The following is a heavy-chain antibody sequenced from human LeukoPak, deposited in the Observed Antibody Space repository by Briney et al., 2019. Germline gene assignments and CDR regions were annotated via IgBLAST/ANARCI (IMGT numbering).Heavy chain of an antibody. V-gene: IGHV1-18*01. CDR2: ISTYNSNT. D-gene: IGHD3-10*01. CDR3: ARDVYGSGSSFDY. Sequence: ASVKVSCKTSGYTFSTYGISWVRQAPGQGLEWMGWISTYNSNTIYTQKLQGRATVTTDTSTSTAYMELRSLRSDDTAVYYCARDVYGSGSSFDYWGQGTLVTVSS. J-gene: IGHJ4*02. CDR1: GYTFSTYG.